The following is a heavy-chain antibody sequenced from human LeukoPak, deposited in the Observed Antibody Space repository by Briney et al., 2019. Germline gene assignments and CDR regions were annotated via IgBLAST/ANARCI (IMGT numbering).Heavy chain of an antibody. CDR2: IWYDGSNK. CDR3: ARDRGGSYSAIDY. D-gene: IGHD1-26*01. CDR1: GFTFSSYG. Sequence: GGSLRLSCAASGFTFSSYGMHWVRQAPGKGLEWVAVIWYDGSNKYYADSVKGRFTISRDNAKNSLYLQMSSLRAEDTAVYYCARDRGGSYSAIDYWGQGTLVTVSS. V-gene: IGHV3-33*01. J-gene: IGHJ4*02.